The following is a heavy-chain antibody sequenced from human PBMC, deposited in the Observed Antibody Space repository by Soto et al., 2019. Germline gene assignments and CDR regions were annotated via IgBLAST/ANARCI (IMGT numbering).Heavy chain of an antibody. CDR3: AHRRVCLAY. Sequence: QITLKESGPTLVKPTQTLTLTCTFSGFSLSTSGVSVGWIRQPPGKALEWLALIYWDDDERYSASLKSRLTITKDTSKNQVVLTMTNMDPVDTATYYCAHRRVCLAYWGQGTLVTVSS. CDR2: IYWDDDE. J-gene: IGHJ4*02. V-gene: IGHV2-5*02. CDR1: GFSLSTSGVS.